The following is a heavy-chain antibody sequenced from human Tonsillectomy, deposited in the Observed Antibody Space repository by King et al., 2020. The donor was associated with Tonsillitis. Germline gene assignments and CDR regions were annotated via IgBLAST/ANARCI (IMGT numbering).Heavy chain of an antibody. J-gene: IGHJ4*01. CDR3: ARTLPYYDFWSGYYFDY. V-gene: IGHV2-70*01. CDR2: IHWDDHK. D-gene: IGHD3-3*01. CDR1: GFSLSNSGMC. Sequence: TLKESGPALVKPTQTLTLTCTFSGFSLSNSGMCVSWIRQPPGKALQWLAVIHWDDHKYYSASLRTRLAISKDTSKNQVVLTMTNMDPVDTATYYCARTLPYYDFWSGYYFDYWGHGTLVTVSS.